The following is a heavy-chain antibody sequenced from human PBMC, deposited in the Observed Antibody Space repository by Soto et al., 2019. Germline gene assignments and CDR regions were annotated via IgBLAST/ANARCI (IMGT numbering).Heavy chain of an antibody. V-gene: IGHV3-30*18. CDR3: AKGSLLEWSQGIDF. Sequence: QVQLVESGGGVVQPGRSLRLSCEGSGFIFGKYAMYWVRQAPGKGLEWVTKISHDGRNKDYEDAVQGRFTISRDNSRDTMYLEKNTLRPEDTGIYYCAKGSLLEWSQGIDFWGQGTLVTVSA. D-gene: IGHD3-3*01. CDR2: ISHDGRNK. CDR1: GFIFGKYA. J-gene: IGHJ4*02.